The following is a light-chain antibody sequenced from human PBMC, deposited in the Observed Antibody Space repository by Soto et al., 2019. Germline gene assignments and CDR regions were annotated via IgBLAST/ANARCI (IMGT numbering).Light chain of an antibody. Sequence: QSALTQPASVSGSPGQSITISCTGTSSDVGGYNYVSWYQQHPGKGPKLMIYDVTNRPSGVSRRFSGSKSGNTASLTISGLQAEEEADYYCSSYTSSSTYVFGTGTKLTVL. CDR3: SSYTSSSTYV. CDR2: DVT. V-gene: IGLV2-14*01. J-gene: IGLJ1*01. CDR1: SSDVGGYNY.